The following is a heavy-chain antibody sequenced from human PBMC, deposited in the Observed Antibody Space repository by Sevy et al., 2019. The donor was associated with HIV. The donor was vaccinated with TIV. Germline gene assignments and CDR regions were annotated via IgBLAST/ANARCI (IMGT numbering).Heavy chain of an antibody. D-gene: IGHD3-10*01. CDR1: GFTLSSYW. CDR2: INSDGSST. J-gene: IGHJ4*02. V-gene: IGHV3-74*01. CDR3: VRNGNTMVRGVIIPFDY. Sequence: GGSLRLSCAASGFTLSSYWMHWVRQAPGKGLVWVSRINSDGSSTSYADSVKGRFTISRDNAKNTLYLQMNSLRAEDTAVYYCVRNGNTMVRGVIIPFDYWGQGTLVTVSS.